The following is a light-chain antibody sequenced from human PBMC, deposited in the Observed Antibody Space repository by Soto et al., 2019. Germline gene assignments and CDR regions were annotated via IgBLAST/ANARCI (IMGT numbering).Light chain of an antibody. CDR2: GAS. J-gene: IGKJ5*01. Sequence: EIVLTQSPGTLSLSPGERATLSFRASQSVSNNYLAWYQQKPGQAPRLLIYGASNRATGIPDRFSGSGSGTDFTLTISRLEPADFGVYYCQQYGSSHTFGQGTRLQIK. CDR1: QSVSNNY. V-gene: IGKV3-20*01. CDR3: QQYGSSHT.